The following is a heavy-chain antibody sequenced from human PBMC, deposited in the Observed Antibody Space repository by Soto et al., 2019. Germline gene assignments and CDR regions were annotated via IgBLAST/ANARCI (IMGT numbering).Heavy chain of an antibody. CDR2: NHHSGST. J-gene: IGHJ3*02. V-gene: IGHV4-31*03. Sequence: ASETLSLTCTVSGGSISNNDYYWTWIRQRPGKGLEWIGYNHHSGSTYYNPSLKSRVTISLDTSQNQFSLKLSSVTAADTAVYYCASDLGDSCAFHIWGQGTMVTVS. D-gene: IGHD4-17*01. CDR1: GGSISNNDYY. CDR3: ASDLGDSCAFHI.